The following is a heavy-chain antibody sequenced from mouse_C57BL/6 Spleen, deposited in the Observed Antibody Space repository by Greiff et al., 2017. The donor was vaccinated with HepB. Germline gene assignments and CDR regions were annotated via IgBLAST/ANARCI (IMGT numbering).Heavy chain of an antibody. CDR2: IDPSDSYT. CDR1: GYTFTSYW. Sequence: VQLQQPGAELVRPGPSVKLSCKASGYTFTSYWMHWVKQRPGQGLEWIGVIDPSDSYTNYNQKFKSKATLTVDTSSSTAYMQLSSLTSEDSAVYYWARGAYWGQGTLVTVSA. V-gene: IGHV1-59*01. J-gene: IGHJ3*01. CDR3: ARGAY.